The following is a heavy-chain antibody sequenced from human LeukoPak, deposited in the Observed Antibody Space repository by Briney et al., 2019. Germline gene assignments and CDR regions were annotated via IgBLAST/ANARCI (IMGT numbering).Heavy chain of an antibody. D-gene: IGHD2-21*01. V-gene: IGHV4-4*02. CDR1: GFTFSSYAM. CDR3: ARDAGDSRPAFDI. Sequence: KTGGSLRLSCAASGFTFSSYAMSWVRQSPGKGLEWIGEIYTGSTNYNPSLKSRVTISVDRSKNQFSLKLSSVTAADTAVYYCARDAGDSRPAFDIWGQGTMVTVSS. J-gene: IGHJ3*02. CDR2: IYTGST.